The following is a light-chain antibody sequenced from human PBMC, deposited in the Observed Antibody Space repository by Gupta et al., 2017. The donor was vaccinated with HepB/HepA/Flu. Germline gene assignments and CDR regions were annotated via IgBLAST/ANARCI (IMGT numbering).Light chain of an antibody. Sequence: QSALTQPRSVSGSPGQSVTIPCTGTSSDVGGYNYVSWYQQHPGKAPKLMIHDVSKRPSGVPDRFSGSKSGNTASLTISGLQAEDEADYYCCSYAGSYTHVVFGGGTKLTVL. V-gene: IGLV2-11*01. CDR2: DVS. J-gene: IGLJ2*01. CDR3: CSYAGSYTHVV. CDR1: SSDVGGYNY.